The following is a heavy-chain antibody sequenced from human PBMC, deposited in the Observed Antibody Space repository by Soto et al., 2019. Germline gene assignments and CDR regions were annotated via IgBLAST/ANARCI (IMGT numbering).Heavy chain of an antibody. CDR2: ISSSGRYI. J-gene: IGHJ4*02. CDR1: GYKFSSYT. Sequence: GGSLRLSCVSSGYKFSSYTINWVRQAPGKGLEWVASISSSGRYIHYADSVQGRFTISRDNARDSLYLDMSSLRVEDTAVYYCARDLGGADMAYCGPDCPGWGQGTLVTVSS. D-gene: IGHD2-21*02. V-gene: IGHV3-21*01. CDR3: ARDLGGADMAYCGPDCPG.